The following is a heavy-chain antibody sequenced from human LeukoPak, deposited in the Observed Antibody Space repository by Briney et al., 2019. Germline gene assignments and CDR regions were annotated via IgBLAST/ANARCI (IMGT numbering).Heavy chain of an antibody. J-gene: IGHJ4*02. Sequence: GGSLRLSCAASGFTFSDFYMTWIRQAPGKGLEWVANIKQDGTEKYYVDSVKGRFTISRDNAKNSLYLQMNSLRAEDTAVYYCTRRYFDLWGQGTLVTVSS. CDR1: GFTFSDFY. CDR2: IKQDGTEK. CDR3: TRRYFDL. V-gene: IGHV3-7*01.